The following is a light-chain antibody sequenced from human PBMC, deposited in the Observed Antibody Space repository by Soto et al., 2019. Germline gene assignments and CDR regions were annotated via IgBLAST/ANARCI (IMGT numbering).Light chain of an antibody. J-gene: IGKJ4*01. CDR2: TTS. Sequence: DIQLTQSPSSLSASVGDRVTITSRASQSISTYLNWYQQKPGKPPKLLIHTTSRLQSGVPSRFSGSGSGTVFTLTISSLQPEDFATYYCQQSYKAPLTFGGGTKVEVK. CDR3: QQSYKAPLT. V-gene: IGKV1-39*01. CDR1: QSISTY.